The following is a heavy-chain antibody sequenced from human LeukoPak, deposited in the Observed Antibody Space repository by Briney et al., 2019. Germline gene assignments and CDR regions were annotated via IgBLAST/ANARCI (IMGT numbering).Heavy chain of an antibody. D-gene: IGHD2-2*01. J-gene: IGHJ6*03. Sequence: ASVKVSCKASGYTFTGYYMHWVRQAPGQGLEWMGWINPNSGGTNYAQKFQGRVTMTRDTSISTAYMELSRLRSDDTAVYYCARGTKDLVGITWYYMDVWGKGTTATVSS. CDR2: INPNSGGT. CDR3: ARGTKDLVGITWYYMDV. V-gene: IGHV1-2*02. CDR1: GYTFTGYY.